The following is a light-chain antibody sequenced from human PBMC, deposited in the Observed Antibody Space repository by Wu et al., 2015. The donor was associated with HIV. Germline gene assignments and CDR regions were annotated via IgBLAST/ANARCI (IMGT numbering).Light chain of an antibody. J-gene: IGKJ1*01. CDR1: HDINNF. CDR2: SAS. V-gene: IGKV1-27*01. CDR3: QNYDAVPRT. Sequence: DIQMTQSPSSLSASVGDRVTITCRASHDINNFLAWYQHKAGKVPRLLIFSASSLFSGVPSRFSGSGSGTDLTLTIDSLQPEDVATYYCQNYDAVPRTFGQGTTVGI.